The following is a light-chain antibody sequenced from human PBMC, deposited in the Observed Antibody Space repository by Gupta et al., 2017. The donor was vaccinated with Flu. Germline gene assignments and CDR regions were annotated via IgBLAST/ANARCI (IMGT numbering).Light chain of an antibody. V-gene: IGLV1-51*01. J-gene: IGLJ3*02. CDR2: DNN. Sequence: QSVLPQPPSVSAAPGQTVTISCPGSSTEIGNNYVSWYRQLPGTAPKLLIYDNNKRTSGIPDRISGSKSYTSATLGITGLQAGDEADYYCSTGNSGRSSWVFGGGTKLTVL. CDR1: STEIGNNY. CDR3: STGNSGRSSWV.